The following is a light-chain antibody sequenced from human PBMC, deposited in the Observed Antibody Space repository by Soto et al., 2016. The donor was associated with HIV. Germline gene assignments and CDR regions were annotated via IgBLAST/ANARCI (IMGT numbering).Light chain of an antibody. J-gene: IGLJ2*01. CDR1: NVGSKS. CDR3: QVWDVSSDHVI. Sequence: SYELTQSPSLSVAPRKTARITCGGNNVGSKSVHWYQQKPGQAPVLVLYDDSDRPSGIPERFSGSNSGNTATLTISRVEAGDEADYYCQVWDVSSDHVIFGGGTKLTVL. CDR2: DDS. V-gene: IGLV3-21*03.